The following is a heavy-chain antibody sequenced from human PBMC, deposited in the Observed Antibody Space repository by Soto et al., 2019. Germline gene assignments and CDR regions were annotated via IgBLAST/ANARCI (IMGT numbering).Heavy chain of an antibody. D-gene: IGHD4-4*01. Sequence: QVQLVQSGAEVKKPGASVKVSCKASGYTCTGYYMHWVRQAPGQGLEWMGWINPNRGGKNYAQKFERWVTITRETSISTAYMELSRLRSDDTAVDYCARSSDYSNYYYFDYWGQGTLVTVSS. CDR2: INPNRGGK. V-gene: IGHV1-2*04. CDR1: GYTCTGYY. CDR3: ARSSDYSNYYYFDY. J-gene: IGHJ4*02.